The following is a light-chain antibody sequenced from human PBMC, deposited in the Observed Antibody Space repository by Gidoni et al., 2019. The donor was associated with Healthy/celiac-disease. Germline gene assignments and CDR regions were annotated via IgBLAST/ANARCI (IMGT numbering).Light chain of an antibody. CDR1: QSVSSY. Sequence: EIVLTQSPATLSLSPGERATLSCRASQSVSSYLAWYQQNPGQAPRLLISDASNRATGIPARFSGSGSGTDFTLTISSLEPEDFAVYYCQQRSNWPPEFTFGPGTKVDIK. CDR2: DAS. CDR3: QQRSNWPPEFT. J-gene: IGKJ3*01. V-gene: IGKV3-11*01.